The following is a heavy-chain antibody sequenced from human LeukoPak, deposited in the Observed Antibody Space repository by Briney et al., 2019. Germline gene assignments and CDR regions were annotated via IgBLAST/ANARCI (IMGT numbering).Heavy chain of an antibody. CDR2: ISSSSSYI. Sequence: PGGPLRLSCAASGFTFSNNGMNWVRQAPGQGLEWVSSISSSSSYIYYADSVKGRFTISRDNAKNSLYLQMNSLRAEDTAVYYCAELGITMIGGVWGKGTTVTISS. V-gene: IGHV3-21*01. J-gene: IGHJ6*04. D-gene: IGHD3-10*02. CDR3: AELGITMIGGV. CDR1: GFTFSNNG.